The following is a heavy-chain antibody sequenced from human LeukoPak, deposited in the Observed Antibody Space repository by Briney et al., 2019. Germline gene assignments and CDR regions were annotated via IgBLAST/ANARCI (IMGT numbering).Heavy chain of an antibody. J-gene: IGHJ4*02. Sequence: GGSLRLSCAASGLTFSTYAMSWVRQAPGKGLEWVSAISGTGGSTYYADSVKGGFTISRDNSKNTLYLQMNSLGAEDTAVYYCAKDLEGDVSHFDYWGQGTLVTVSS. CDR2: ISGTGGST. CDR1: GLTFSTYA. CDR3: AKDLEGDVSHFDY. D-gene: IGHD3-3*01. V-gene: IGHV3-23*01.